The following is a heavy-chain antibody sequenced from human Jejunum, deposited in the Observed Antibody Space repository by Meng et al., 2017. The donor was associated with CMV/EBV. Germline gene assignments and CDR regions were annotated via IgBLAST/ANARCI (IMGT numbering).Heavy chain of an antibody. CDR2: IIPVLGVA. CDR1: GRAVNSDS. D-gene: IGHD3-3*01. Sequence: SGRAVNSDSISWVRQAPGQGLEWLGEIIPVLGVAKFAQKFQGRVTITADKSTSTAYMELSSLTSEDTAVYYCGRVLVFYYAMDVWGQGTMVTVSS. J-gene: IGHJ6*02. V-gene: IGHV1-69*10. CDR3: GRVLVFYYAMDV.